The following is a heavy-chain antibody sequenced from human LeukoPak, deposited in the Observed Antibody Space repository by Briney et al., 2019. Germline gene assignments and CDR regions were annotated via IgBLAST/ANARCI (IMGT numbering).Heavy chain of an antibody. Sequence: SETLSLTCTVSGGSISSSSYYWGWIRQPPGKGLEWIGSIYYSGSTYYNPSLKSRVTISVDTSKNQFSLKLSSVTAADTAVYYSAVIWNRGVGMLFDPWGQGTLVTVSS. CDR2: IYYSGST. V-gene: IGHV4-39*01. CDR3: AVIWNRGVGMLFDP. CDR1: GGSISSSSYY. J-gene: IGHJ5*02. D-gene: IGHD3-10*01.